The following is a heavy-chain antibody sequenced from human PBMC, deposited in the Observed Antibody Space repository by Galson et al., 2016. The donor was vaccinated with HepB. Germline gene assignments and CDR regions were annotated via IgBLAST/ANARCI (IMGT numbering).Heavy chain of an antibody. V-gene: IGHV1-46*01. CDR2: INPSGGST. CDR3: AREGSVTSFFDS. Sequence: SVKVSCKASGYTFTSYYIHWVRQAPGQGLEWMGIINPSGGSTSYAQKFQGRIAMTRETSTSTVYMELSSRRSEDSAVYYCAREGSVTSFFDSWGQVAVVTVSS. CDR1: GYTFTSYY. D-gene: IGHD2-2*01. J-gene: IGHJ4*02.